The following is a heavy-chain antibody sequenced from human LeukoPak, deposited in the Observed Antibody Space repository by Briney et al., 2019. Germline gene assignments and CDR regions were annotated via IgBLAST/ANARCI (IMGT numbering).Heavy chain of an antibody. J-gene: IGHJ4*02. V-gene: IGHV3-21*01. CDR3: ASGGATSFDY. D-gene: IGHD1-26*01. Sequence: GGSLRLSCAASGFIFSRNSMNWVRQAPGKGLQWVSSISSSSDYIYYADSVRGRFTISGDNAKNSVFLQMNSLRAEDTAVYYCASGGATSFDYWGQGTLVTVSS. CDR1: GFIFSRNS. CDR2: ISSSSDYI.